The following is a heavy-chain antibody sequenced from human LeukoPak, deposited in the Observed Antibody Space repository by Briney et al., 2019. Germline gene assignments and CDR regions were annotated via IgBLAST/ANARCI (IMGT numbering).Heavy chain of an antibody. V-gene: IGHV3-33*01. CDR2: IWYDGSNK. J-gene: IGHJ4*02. CDR3: ARGRPLHYDSSGYYPY. Sequence: GGSLRLSCAASGFTFSSYGMHWVRQAPGKGLEWVAVIWYDGSNKYYADSVEGRFTISRDNSKNTLYLQMNSLRAEDTAVYYCARGRPLHYDSSGYYPYWGQGTLVTVSS. D-gene: IGHD3-22*01. CDR1: GFTFSSYG.